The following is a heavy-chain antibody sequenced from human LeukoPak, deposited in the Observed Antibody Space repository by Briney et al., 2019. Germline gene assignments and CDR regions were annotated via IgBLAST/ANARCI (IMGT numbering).Heavy chain of an antibody. CDR2: INPNSGGT. CDR1: GYTFTGYY. D-gene: IGHD2-15*01. V-gene: IGHV1-2*02. CDR3: ARMDCSGGSCFYYFDY. J-gene: IGHJ4*02. Sequence: ASVKVSCKASGYTFTGYYMHWVRQAPGQGLEWMGWINPNSGGTTYAQKFQGRVTMTRDTSISTAYMELRSLRSDDTAVYYCARMDCSGGSCFYYFDYWGQGTLVTVSS.